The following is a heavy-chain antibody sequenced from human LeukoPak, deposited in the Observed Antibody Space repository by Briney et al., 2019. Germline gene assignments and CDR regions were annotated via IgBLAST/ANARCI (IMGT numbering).Heavy chain of an antibody. Sequence: GGSLRLSCAASGFTVSSNYMSWVRQAPGKGLEWVSVIYSGGSTYYADSVKGRFTISRDNSKNTLYLQMNSLRAEDTAVYYCASQRGRSSGWFDYWGQGTLVTVSS. J-gene: IGHJ4*02. V-gene: IGHV3-53*01. CDR3: ASQRGRSSGWFDY. D-gene: IGHD6-19*01. CDR1: GFTVSSNY. CDR2: IYSGGST.